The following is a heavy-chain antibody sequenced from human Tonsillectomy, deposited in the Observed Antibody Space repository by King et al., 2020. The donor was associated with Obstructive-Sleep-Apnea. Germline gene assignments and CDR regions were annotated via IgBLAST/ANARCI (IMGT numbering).Heavy chain of an antibody. CDR1: GFTFSNFA. CDR3: AKDYGYSGAQYYFDY. Sequence: VQLVESGGGVVQPGGSLRLSCAASGFTFSNFAMHWVRQAPGKGLEWVAVISHDGNSKYYADSVMGRFTISRDSSKNTLFLQMNSLRAEDTAVYYCAKDYGYSGAQYYFDYWGQGTLVTVSS. J-gene: IGHJ4*02. V-gene: IGHV3-30*18. CDR2: ISHDGNSK. D-gene: IGHD6-25*01.